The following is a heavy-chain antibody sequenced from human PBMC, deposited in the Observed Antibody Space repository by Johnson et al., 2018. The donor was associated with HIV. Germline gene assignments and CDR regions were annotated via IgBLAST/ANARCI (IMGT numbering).Heavy chain of an antibody. CDR1: GFPFRAYA. D-gene: IGHD2-21*02. CDR3: AKVYCGGDCSFGGAAFNI. V-gene: IGHV3-30*04. CDR2: TSNDEGDK. Sequence: VESGGGVVQPGKSLRLSCAASGFPFRAYAMHWVRQDPGKGLEWAAATSNDEGDKFYADSVKGRFTISRDNSKNTLHLEMNSLRVEDTAVYFCAKVYCGGDCSFGGAAFNIWGQGTMVTVSS. J-gene: IGHJ3*02.